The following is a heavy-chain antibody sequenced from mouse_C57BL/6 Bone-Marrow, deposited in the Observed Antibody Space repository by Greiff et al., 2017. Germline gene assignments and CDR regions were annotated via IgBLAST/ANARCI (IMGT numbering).Heavy chain of an antibody. CDR2: ISDGGSYT. V-gene: IGHV5-4*01. D-gene: IGHD2-1*01. CDR3: ARDGNYLAWFAY. Sequence: EVQLVESGGGLVKPGGSLKLSCAASGFTFSSYAMSWVRQTPEKRLEWVATISDGGSYTYYPDNVKGRFTISRDNAKNNLYLQMSHLKSEDTAMYYCARDGNYLAWFAYWGQGTLVTVSA. J-gene: IGHJ3*01. CDR1: GFTFSSYA.